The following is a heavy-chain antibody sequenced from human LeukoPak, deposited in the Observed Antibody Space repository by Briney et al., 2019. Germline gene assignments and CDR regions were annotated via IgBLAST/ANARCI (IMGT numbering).Heavy chain of an antibody. J-gene: IGHJ4*02. D-gene: IGHD6-19*01. CDR1: GFTFNNYA. CDR3: AREVASGWFDY. V-gene: IGHV3-23*01. CDR2: ISGDGVSP. Sequence: PGGSLRLSCAASGFTFNNYALTWVRQTPGKGLECVSAISGDGVSPYYVDSVRGRFTISRDNSKNTLYLQMNSLRVEDTAVYYCAREVASGWFDYWGQGTLVSVSS.